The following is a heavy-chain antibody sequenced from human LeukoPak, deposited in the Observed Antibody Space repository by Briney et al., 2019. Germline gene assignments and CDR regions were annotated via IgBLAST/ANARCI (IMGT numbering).Heavy chain of an antibody. CDR2: IWYDGSNK. CDR1: GFTFSSYG. D-gene: IGHD1-1*01. V-gene: IGHV3-33*01. J-gene: IGHJ4*02. Sequence: GGSLRLSCAASGFTFSSYGMHWVRQAPGKGLEWVAVIWYDGSNKYYADSVKGRFTISRDNSKNTLYLQMNSLRAEDTAVYYCARVNINNWHSCDYWGQGTLVTVSS. CDR3: ARVNINNWHSCDY.